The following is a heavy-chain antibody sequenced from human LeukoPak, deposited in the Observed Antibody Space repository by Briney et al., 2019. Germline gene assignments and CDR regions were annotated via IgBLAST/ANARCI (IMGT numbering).Heavy chain of an antibody. D-gene: IGHD3-22*01. Sequence: HPGGSLRLSCAASGFTFSSYAMHWVRQAPGKGLEWVAVISYDGSNKYYADSVGGRFTISRDNSKNTLYLQMNSLRAEDTAVYYFARNLEYYDSSGYFDYWGQGTLVTISS. V-gene: IGHV3-30*04. J-gene: IGHJ4*02. CDR1: GFTFSSYA. CDR2: ISYDGSNK. CDR3: ARNLEYYDSSGYFDY.